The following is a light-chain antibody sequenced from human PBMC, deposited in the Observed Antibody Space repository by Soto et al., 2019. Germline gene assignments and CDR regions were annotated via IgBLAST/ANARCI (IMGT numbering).Light chain of an antibody. V-gene: IGKV1-5*03. CDR3: QQYKSYSPWT. Sequence: DIQMTQYPSTLSASVGDRVTITCRASQSISSWLAWYQQKPGKAPKLLIYKASSLESGVPSRFSGSGSGKDFTLNISSLQTDDFATYYCQQYKSYSPWTFGEGNKVEIK. CDR2: KAS. J-gene: IGKJ1*01. CDR1: QSISSW.